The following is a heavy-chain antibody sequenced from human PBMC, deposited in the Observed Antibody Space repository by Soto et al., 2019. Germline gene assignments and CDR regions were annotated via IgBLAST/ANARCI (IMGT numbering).Heavy chain of an antibody. CDR2: INHSGST. Sequence: PSETLSLTCAVYGGSFSCYYWSWIRQAPGKGLEWIGEINHSGSTNYNPSLKSRVTISVDTSKNQFSLKLSSVTAADTAVYYCARVRYSYGYYYYYGMDVWGQGTTVTVSS. CDR3: ARVRYSYGYYYYYGMDV. V-gene: IGHV4-34*01. D-gene: IGHD5-18*01. J-gene: IGHJ6*02. CDR1: GGSFSCYY.